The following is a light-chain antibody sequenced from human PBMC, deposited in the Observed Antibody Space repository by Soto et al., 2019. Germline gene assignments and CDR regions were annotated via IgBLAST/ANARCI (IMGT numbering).Light chain of an antibody. J-gene: IGLJ3*02. CDR3: CPNITSATWV. Sequence: QSALIQPPSMSGSPGQSVTISCARTSSDVANYDYVSWYQHHPGTVPKPMIYNVNTQPSGVPDRFSGSKSGNTASMIISGLQDEDEADYKCCPNITSATWVFGGGTKLTVL. CDR2: NVN. V-gene: IGLV2-11*01. CDR1: SSDVANYDY.